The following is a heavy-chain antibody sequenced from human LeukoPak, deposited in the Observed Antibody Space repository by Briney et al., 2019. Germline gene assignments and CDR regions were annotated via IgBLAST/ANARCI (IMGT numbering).Heavy chain of an antibody. CDR3: AKGRWLQNYFDY. Sequence: PGGSLRLSCAASGFTFSSYAMNWVRQAPGKGLEGVSAISGSTAGTRYADSVRGRFTISRDNSKNTLYLQMNSLRAEDTAVYYCAKGRWLQNYFDYWGQGTLVTVSS. V-gene: IGHV3-23*01. D-gene: IGHD5-24*01. J-gene: IGHJ4*02. CDR1: GFTFSSYA. CDR2: ISGSTAGT.